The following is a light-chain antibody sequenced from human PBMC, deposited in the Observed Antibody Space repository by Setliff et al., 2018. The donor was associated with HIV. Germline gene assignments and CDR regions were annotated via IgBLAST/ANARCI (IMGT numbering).Light chain of an antibody. CDR2: SNN. Sequence: QSVLTQPPSASGTPGQRVTISCSGSGSNIGSNTVNWYQQLPGTAPKLLIYSNNQRPSGVPDRFSGSKSGTSASLAISGLQSEDEADYYCAAWDGSLNGYVFGTGTKVTVL. CDR1: GSNIGSNT. V-gene: IGLV1-44*01. CDR3: AAWDGSLNGYV. J-gene: IGLJ1*01.